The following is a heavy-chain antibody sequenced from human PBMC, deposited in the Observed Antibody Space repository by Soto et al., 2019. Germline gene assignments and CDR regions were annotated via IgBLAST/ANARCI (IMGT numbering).Heavy chain of an antibody. J-gene: IGHJ6*03. CDR1: GYTFTSYD. Sequence: GASVKVSCKASGYTFTSYDINWVRQATGQGLERMGWMNPNSGNTGYAQKFQGRVTMTRNTSISTAYMELSSLRSEDTVVYYCVRKAVSGHYYYYYMDVWGKGTTVTVS. CDR2: MNPNSGNT. V-gene: IGHV1-8*01. CDR3: VRKAVSGHYYYYYMDV. D-gene: IGHD6-19*01.